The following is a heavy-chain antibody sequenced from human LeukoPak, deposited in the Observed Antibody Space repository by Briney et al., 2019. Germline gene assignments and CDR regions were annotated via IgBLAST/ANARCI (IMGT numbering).Heavy chain of an antibody. V-gene: IGHV4-59*08. CDR2: IYYSGST. J-gene: IGHJ3*02. CDR1: GXSISNYY. D-gene: IGHD3-22*01. Sequence: SETLSLTCTVSGXSISNYYWSWIRQPPGKGQEWIGYIYYSGSTDYRPSLKSRVTISVDTSKNQLSLKLGSVTAADTAVYYCARRRYFYDSSGEPENDAFDIWGQGTMVTVSS. CDR3: ARRRYFYDSSGEPENDAFDI.